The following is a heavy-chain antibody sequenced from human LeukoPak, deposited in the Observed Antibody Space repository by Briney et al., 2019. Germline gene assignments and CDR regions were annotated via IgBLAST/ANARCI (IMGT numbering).Heavy chain of an antibody. J-gene: IGHJ3*02. CDR2: ISRGSDTI. CDR1: GFTFSTYN. CDR3: ASGGDCSGGSCYSNDAFDI. Sequence: QTGGSLRLSCAASGFTFSTYNMDWVRQAPGKGLEWVSYISRGSDTIYYTDSVKGRFTISRDNTKNSLYLQMNSLRAEDTAVYYCASGGDCSGGSCYSNDAFDIWGQGTMVTVSS. V-gene: IGHV3-48*04. D-gene: IGHD2-15*01.